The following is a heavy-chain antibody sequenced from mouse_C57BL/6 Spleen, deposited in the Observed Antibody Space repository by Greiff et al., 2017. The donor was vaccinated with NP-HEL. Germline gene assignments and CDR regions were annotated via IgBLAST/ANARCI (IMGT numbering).Heavy chain of an antibody. J-gene: IGHJ2*01. V-gene: IGHV1-52*01. D-gene: IGHD1-1*01. CDR1: GYTFTSYW. Sequence: QVQLKQPGAELVRPGSSVKLSCKASGYTFTSYWMHWVKQRPIQGLEWIGNIDPSDSETHYNQKFKDKATLTVDKSSSTAYMQRSSLTSEDSAVYYCARGGYYGSSDFDYWGQGTTLTVSS. CDR3: ARGGYYGSSDFDY. CDR2: IDPSDSET.